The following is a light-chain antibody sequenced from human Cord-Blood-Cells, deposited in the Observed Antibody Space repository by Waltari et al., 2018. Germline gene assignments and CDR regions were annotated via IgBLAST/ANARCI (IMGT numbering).Light chain of an antibody. CDR2: WAA. V-gene: IGKV4-1*01. J-gene: IGKJ5*01. Sequence: DIVMTQSPDSLAVSLGERATINCKSSQSVLYSSNNKNYLAWYQEKPGQPPKLLIYWAATRESWVPDRFSGSGSGTDFTLTISSLQAEDVAGYYCQQYYSTPITFGQGTRLEIK. CDR1: QSVLYSSNNKNY. CDR3: QQYYSTPIT.